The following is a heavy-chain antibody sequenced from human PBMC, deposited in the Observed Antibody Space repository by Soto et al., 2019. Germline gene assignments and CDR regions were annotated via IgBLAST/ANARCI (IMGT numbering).Heavy chain of an antibody. Sequence: QVQLQQWGAGLLKPSETLSLTCAVYGGSFSGYYWSWIRQPPGKGLEWIGEINHSGSTNYNPSLMSRVTLSVHTSKNQFSLELSSVTAADTAVYYWARGPSLDLWELLRKNFDYWVQGALVTGSS. CDR2: INHSGST. V-gene: IGHV4-34*01. D-gene: IGHD1-26*01. CDR1: GGSFSGYY. CDR3: ARGPSLDLWELLRKNFDY. J-gene: IGHJ4*02.